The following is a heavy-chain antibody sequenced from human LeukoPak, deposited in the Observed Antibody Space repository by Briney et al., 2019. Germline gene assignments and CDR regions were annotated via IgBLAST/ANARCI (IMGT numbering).Heavy chain of an antibody. V-gene: IGHV4-59*01. J-gene: IGHJ4*02. Sequence: SGTLSLTCSVSGASITSYFWSWIRQPPGKGLEWIGYIYYSESTNYNPSLKSRVTISLHPSKNQFSLRLSSVTAADTAVYYCASHNKYNSGCNYFDSWGQGTLVTVSS. CDR3: ASHNKYNSGCNYFDS. CDR1: GASITSYF. D-gene: IGHD6-19*01. CDR2: IYYSEST.